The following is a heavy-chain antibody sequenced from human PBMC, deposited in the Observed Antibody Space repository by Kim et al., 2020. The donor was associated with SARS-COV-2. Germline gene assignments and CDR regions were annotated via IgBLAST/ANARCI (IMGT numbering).Heavy chain of an antibody. D-gene: IGHD3-10*01. J-gene: IGHJ3*02. V-gene: IGHV6-1*01. CDR3: AREASGSGSYRAFDI. Sequence: VPVKSRITINPDTSKNQFSLQLNSVTPEDTAVYYCAREASGSGSYRAFDIWGQGTMVTVSS.